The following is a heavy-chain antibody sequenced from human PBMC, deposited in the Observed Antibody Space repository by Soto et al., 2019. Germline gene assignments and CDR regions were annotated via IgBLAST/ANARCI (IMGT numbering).Heavy chain of an antibody. Sequence: SGPTLVNPTETLTLTCNVSGFSLSNARMGVSWIRQPPGKALEWLAHIFSNDEKSYSTSLKSRLTISKDTSKSQVVLTMTNMDPVDTATYYCARPRRLGDFGAFDIWGQGTMVTVSS. V-gene: IGHV2-26*01. J-gene: IGHJ3*02. CDR1: GFSLSNARMG. CDR3: ARPRRLGDFGAFDI. D-gene: IGHD3-10*01. CDR2: IFSNDEK.